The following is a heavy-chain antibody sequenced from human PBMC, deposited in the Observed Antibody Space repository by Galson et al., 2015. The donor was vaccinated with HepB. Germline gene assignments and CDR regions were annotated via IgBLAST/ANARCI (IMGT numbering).Heavy chain of an antibody. V-gene: IGHV4-4*02. CDR3: ARGLPSSLYYFDY. CDR1: GGSISSSNW. Sequence: SETLSLTCAVSGGSISSSNWWSWVRQPPGKGLEWIGEIYHSGSTNYNPSLKSRVTISVDKSKNQFSLKLSSVTAADTAVYYCARGLPSSLYYFDYWGQGTLVTVSS. J-gene: IGHJ4*02. D-gene: IGHD2-15*01. CDR2: IYHSGST.